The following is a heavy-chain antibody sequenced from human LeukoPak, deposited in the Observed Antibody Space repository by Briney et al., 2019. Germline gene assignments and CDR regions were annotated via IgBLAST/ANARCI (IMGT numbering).Heavy chain of an antibody. CDR1: GGSFSGYY. V-gene: IGHV4-34*01. Sequence: KPSETLSLTCAVYGGSFSGYYWSWIRQPPGKGLEWIGEINHSGSTNYNPSLKSRVTISVDTSKNQFSLKLSSVTAADTAVYYCARGPSYYDFWSAYYRDFQHWGQGTLVTVSS. D-gene: IGHD3-3*01. J-gene: IGHJ1*01. CDR3: ARGPSYYDFWSAYYRDFQH. CDR2: INHSGST.